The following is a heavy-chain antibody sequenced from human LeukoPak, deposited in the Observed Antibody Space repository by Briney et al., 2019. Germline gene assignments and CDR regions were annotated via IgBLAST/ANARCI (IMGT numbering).Heavy chain of an antibody. CDR1: GGTFSSYA. V-gene: IGHV1-69*13. D-gene: IGHD7-27*01. J-gene: IGHJ4*02. CDR3: ARDGRSGVPFDY. Sequence: SVMVSCKASGGTFSSYAISWVRQAPGQGLEWMGGIIPIFGTANYARKFQGRVTITADESTSTAYMELSSLRSEDTAVYYCARDGRSGVPFDYWGQGTLVTVSS. CDR2: IIPIFGTA.